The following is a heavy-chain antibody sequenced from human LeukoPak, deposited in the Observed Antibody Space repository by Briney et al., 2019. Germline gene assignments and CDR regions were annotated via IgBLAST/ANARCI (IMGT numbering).Heavy chain of an antibody. V-gene: IGHV3-23*01. CDR3: TKGPMGDSGWYGRD. CDR2: ITNNGAST. Sequence: GGSLRLSCAASGFTLGSYWMAWVRQAPGKGLEWVSGITNNGASTYYADSVKGRFTISRDNSQNTLYLQMSSLRAEDTAVYYCTKGPMGDSGWYGRDWGQGTLVTVSS. J-gene: IGHJ4*02. D-gene: IGHD6-19*01. CDR1: GFTLGSYW.